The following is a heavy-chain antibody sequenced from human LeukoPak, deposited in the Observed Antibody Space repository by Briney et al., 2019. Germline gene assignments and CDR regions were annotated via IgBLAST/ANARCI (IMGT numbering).Heavy chain of an antibody. D-gene: IGHD1-1*01. Sequence: PGGSLRLSCAVSGITLRSYAMSWVRQAPGKGLEWVSGISGSGGSTYYADSVKGRFTISRDNSNSTLYLQMNSLRAEDTAVYYCAKPNWNPETDWFDPWGQGTLVTVSS. V-gene: IGHV3-23*01. CDR3: AKPNWNPETDWFDP. CDR1: GITLRSYA. J-gene: IGHJ5*02. CDR2: ISGSGGST.